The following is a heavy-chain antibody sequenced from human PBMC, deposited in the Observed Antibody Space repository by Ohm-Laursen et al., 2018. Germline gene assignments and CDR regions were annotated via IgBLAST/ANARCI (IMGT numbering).Heavy chain of an antibody. CDR1: GGSFSGYY. J-gene: IGHJ4*02. V-gene: IGHV4-34*01. CDR2: INHSGST. Sequence: SDTLSLTCAVYGGSFSGYYWSWIRQPPGKGLEWIGEINHSGSTNYNPSLKSRVTISVDTSKNQFSLKLSSVTAADTAVYYCARDVPDRDGYNVRAWDYWDQGTLVTVSS. CDR3: ARDVPDRDGYNVRAWDY. D-gene: IGHD5-24*01.